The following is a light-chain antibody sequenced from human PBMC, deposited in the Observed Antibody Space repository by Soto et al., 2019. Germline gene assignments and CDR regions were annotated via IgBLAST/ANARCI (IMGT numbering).Light chain of an antibody. V-gene: IGKV3-15*01. CDR2: GAS. Sequence: ETVMTQSAAALSVSVGERVILSCRASQSVSTNLAWYQQRPGQAPRLLIHGASTRATGVPDRFSGSGSGTDFTLTISSLQSEDFVIYYCQQYNNWPPMSTFGQGTKLEMK. CDR3: QQYNNWPPMST. J-gene: IGKJ2*01. CDR1: QSVSTN.